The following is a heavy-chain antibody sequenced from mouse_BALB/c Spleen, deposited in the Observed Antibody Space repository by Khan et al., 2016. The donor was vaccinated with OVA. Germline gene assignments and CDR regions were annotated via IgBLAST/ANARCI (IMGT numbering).Heavy chain of an antibody. CDR1: GYSITSGYY. CDR2: ITSGGSF. CDR3: ARAGRWFDY. J-gene: IGHJ3*01. V-gene: IGHV3-6*02. D-gene: IGHD3-3*01. Sequence: EVQLQESGPGLVKPSQSLSLTCSVTGYSITSGYYWNWIRQFPGNKLEWMGYITSGGSFNYNPSLKNRISITRDTSNNQVFLKLNSVNPEGTATDYCARAGRWFDYWGQGTLVTVSA.